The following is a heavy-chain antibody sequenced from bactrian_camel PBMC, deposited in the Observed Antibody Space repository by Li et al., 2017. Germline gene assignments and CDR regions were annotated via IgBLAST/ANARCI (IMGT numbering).Heavy chain of an antibody. V-gene: IGHV3S55*01. D-gene: IGHD4*01. CDR2: IDSDGDT. CDR3: SRFWGVPDITTMKSE. Sequence: VQLVESGGGSVQAGGSLRLSCAARGYTYDTYCMGWFRRPPGKEREGIAVIDSDGDTAYAESLKDRFTISVDNAKNTLYLEMNSLKIEDTAMYYCSRFWGVPDITTMKSEGGQGTQVTVS. J-gene: IGHJ4*01. CDR1: GYTYDTYC.